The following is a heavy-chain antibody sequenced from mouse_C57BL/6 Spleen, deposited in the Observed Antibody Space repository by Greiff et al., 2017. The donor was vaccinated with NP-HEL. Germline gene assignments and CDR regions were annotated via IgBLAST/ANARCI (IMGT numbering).Heavy chain of an antibody. CDR1: GYTFTDHT. D-gene: IGHD2-2*01. J-gene: IGHJ4*01. CDR2: IYPRDGST. Sequence: VKLVESDAELVKPGASVKISCKVSGYTFTDHTIHWMKQRPEQGLEWIGYIYPRDGSTKYNEKFKGKATLTADKSSSTAYMQLNSLTSEDSAVYFCARFGVTTRHYYAMDYWGQGTSVTVSS. V-gene: IGHV1-78*01. CDR3: ARFGVTTRHYYAMDY.